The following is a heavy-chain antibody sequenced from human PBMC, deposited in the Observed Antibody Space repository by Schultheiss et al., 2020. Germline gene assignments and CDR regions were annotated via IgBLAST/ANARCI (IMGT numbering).Heavy chain of an antibody. D-gene: IGHD5-18*01. CDR3: VKDLRRQLWSSGDY. Sequence: GGSLRLSCAASGFTFSSYGMHWVRQAPGKGLEWVAVISYDGSNKYYADSVKGRFTISRDNSKNTLYLQMSSLRAEDTAVYYCVKDLRRQLWSSGDYWGQGTLVTFSS. CDR1: GFTFSSYG. CDR2: ISYDGSNK. V-gene: IGHV3-30*18. J-gene: IGHJ4*02.